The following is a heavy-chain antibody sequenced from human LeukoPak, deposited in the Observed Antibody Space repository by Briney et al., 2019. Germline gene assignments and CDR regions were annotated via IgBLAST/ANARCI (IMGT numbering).Heavy chain of an antibody. Sequence: GASVKVSCKASGYTFTGYYMHWVRQAPGQGLEWMGWINPNSGGTNYAQKFQGRVTMTRDTSISTAYMELSRLRSDDTAVYYCARVPSMIIVVTDFDYWGQGTLVIVSS. D-gene: IGHD3-22*01. CDR1: GYTFTGYY. J-gene: IGHJ4*02. CDR2: INPNSGGT. V-gene: IGHV1-2*02. CDR3: ARVPSMIIVVTDFDY.